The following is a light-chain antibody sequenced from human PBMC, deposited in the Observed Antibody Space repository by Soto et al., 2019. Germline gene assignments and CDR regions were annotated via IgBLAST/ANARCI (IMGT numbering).Light chain of an antibody. J-gene: IGLJ2*01. CDR3: CSYAGSYTFHVV. CDR2: DVS. V-gene: IGLV2-11*01. Sequence: QSALTQPRSVSGSPGQSVTISCTGTSSDVGGYNYVSWYQQHPGKAPKLMIYDVSKRPSGVPDRFSGSKSGNTASLTISGLQAEDEADYYCCSYAGSYTFHVVSGGGTKLTVL. CDR1: SSDVGGYNY.